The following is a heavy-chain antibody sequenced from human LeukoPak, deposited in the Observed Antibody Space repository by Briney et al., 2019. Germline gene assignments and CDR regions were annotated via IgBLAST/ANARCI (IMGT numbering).Heavy chain of an antibody. D-gene: IGHD2-2*01. CDR1: GGSISSSNW. V-gene: IGHV4-4*02. CDR2: IYHSGST. CDR3: ARGEVVVVPAARGWFDP. J-gene: IGHJ5*02. Sequence: SETLSLTCAVSGGSISSSNWWSWVRQPPGKGLEWIGEIYHSGSTNYNPSLKSRVTISVDTSKNQFSLKLSSVTAADTAVYYCARGEVVVVPAARGWFDPWGQGTLVTVSS.